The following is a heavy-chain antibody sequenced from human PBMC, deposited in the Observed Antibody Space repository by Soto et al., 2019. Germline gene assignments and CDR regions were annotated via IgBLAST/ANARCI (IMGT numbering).Heavy chain of an antibody. CDR2: ISSSSSTI. D-gene: IGHD4-4*01. CDR3: AKDLDTVTTYYYYYYMDV. Sequence: GGSLRLSCAASGFTFSSYSMNWVRQAPGKGLEWVSYISSSSSTIYYADSVKGRFTISRDNAKNSLYLQMNSLRAEDTAVYYCAKDLDTVTTYYYYYYMDVWGKGTTVTVSS. V-gene: IGHV3-48*01. CDR1: GFTFSSYS. J-gene: IGHJ6*03.